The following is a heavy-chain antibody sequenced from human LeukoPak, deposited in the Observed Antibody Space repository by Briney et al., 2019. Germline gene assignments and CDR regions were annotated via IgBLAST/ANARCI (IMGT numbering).Heavy chain of an antibody. V-gene: IGHV4-59*08. D-gene: IGHD6-19*01. J-gene: IGHJ6*02. Sequence: SSETLSLTCTVSGGSISSHYWSWIRQPPGKGLEWIGYIYYGGSTNYNPSLKSRVTISVDTSKNQFSLKLSSVTAADTAVYYCARRQGSGWYEQYYYYGMDVWGQGTTVTVSS. CDR2: IYYGGST. CDR3: ARRQGSGWYEQYYYYGMDV. CDR1: GGSISSHY.